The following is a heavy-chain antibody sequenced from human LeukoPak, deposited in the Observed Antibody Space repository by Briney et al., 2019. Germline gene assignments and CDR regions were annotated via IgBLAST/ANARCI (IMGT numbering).Heavy chain of an antibody. D-gene: IGHD6-19*01. J-gene: IGHJ4*02. CDR2: IYYSGST. Sequence: SETLSLTCTVSGGSISNGNYYWSWIRQPPGKGLEWIGYIYYSGSTYYNPSLKSRVTISVDTSKKQLSLNLYSVTAADTAVYYCAREGRLMGYSGGLGFVYWGQGTLVTVSS. V-gene: IGHV4-30-4*01. CDR1: GGSISNGNYY. CDR3: AREGRLMGYSGGLGFVY.